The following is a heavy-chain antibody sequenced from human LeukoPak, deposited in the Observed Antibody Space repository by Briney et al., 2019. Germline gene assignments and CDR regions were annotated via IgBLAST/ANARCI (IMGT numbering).Heavy chain of an antibody. CDR3: VKGASIVVVPAAFDY. D-gene: IGHD2-2*01. V-gene: IGHV3-74*01. Sequence: GGSLRLSCAASGFTFSSYWMHWVRQAPGKGLVWVSRINSDGSSTSYADSVKGRFTISRDNSENTPYLQMNSLRADDTAVYFCVKGASIVVVPAAFDYWGQGTLVTVSP. J-gene: IGHJ4*02. CDR2: INSDGSST. CDR1: GFTFSSYW.